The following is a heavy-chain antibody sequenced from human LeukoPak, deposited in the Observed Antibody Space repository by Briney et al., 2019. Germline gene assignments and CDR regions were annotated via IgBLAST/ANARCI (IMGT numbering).Heavy chain of an antibody. D-gene: IGHD4-17*01. CDR3: ARLGTTVTSRYFDY. Sequence: GESLKISCKGSGYSFTNYWIGWVRQMPGKGLQWMGIIYPGDSDTRYSPSFQGQVTFSADKSINTAYLQWSSLKASGTALYYCARLGTTVTSRYFDYWGRGTLVTVSS. V-gene: IGHV5-51*01. CDR2: IYPGDSDT. J-gene: IGHJ4*02. CDR1: GYSFTNYW.